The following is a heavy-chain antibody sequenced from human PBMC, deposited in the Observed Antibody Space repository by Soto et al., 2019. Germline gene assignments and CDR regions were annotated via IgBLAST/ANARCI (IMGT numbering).Heavy chain of an antibody. CDR3: VRAGRPFDY. J-gene: IGHJ4*02. CDR1: GFPFSAYA. V-gene: IGHV3-30-3*01. D-gene: IGHD3-10*01. CDR2: ITHDGNKE. Sequence: ESGGGVVQPGKSLRLSCAVSGFPFSAYAMHWVRQAPGKGLEWVALITHDGNKEYFGTSVKGRFTVSRDNSNDTLFLQMSSLRREDSGLYFCVRAGRPFDYWGQGTLVTVSS.